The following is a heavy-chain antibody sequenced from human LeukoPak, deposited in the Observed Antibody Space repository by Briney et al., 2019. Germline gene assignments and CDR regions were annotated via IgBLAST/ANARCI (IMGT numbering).Heavy chain of an antibody. V-gene: IGHV3-11*04. Sequence: GGSLRLSCAASGFTFSDYYMSWIRQAPGKGLEWVSYISNTGITISYADSVKGRFTISRDNAKNSLYLQMNSLRAEDTAVYYCARPSVGWLAIDYWGQGTLVTVSS. CDR1: GFTFSDYY. CDR2: ISNTGITI. CDR3: ARPSVGWLAIDY. D-gene: IGHD6-19*01. J-gene: IGHJ4*02.